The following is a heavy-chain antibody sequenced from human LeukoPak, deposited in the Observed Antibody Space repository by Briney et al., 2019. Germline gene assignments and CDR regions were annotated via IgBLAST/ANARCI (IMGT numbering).Heavy chain of an antibody. CDR1: GGSISSSSYY. J-gene: IGHJ3*02. Sequence: SETLSLTCTVSGGSISSSSYYWGWIRQPPGKGLEWIGAIYDSGSTYYNPSLKSRVTMSVDTSKNQFSLKLSSVTAADTAVYYCARDKSSSWYIAFDIWGQGTMVTVSS. D-gene: IGHD6-13*01. V-gene: IGHV4-39*07. CDR2: IYDSGST. CDR3: ARDKSSSWYIAFDI.